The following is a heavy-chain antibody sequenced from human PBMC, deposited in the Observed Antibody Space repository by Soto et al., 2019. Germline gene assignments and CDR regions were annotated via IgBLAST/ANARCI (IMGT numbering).Heavy chain of an antibody. CDR3: ARHGDYDFWYDY. Sequence: QVQLQESGPGLVKPSETLSLTCTVSGGSISSYYWSWIRQPPGKGLEWIGYIYYSGSTNYNPTLKRRVTISVDTSKIQFSLKLSSVTAADTAVYYCARHGDYDFWYDYWGQGTLVTVSS. V-gene: IGHV4-59*08. D-gene: IGHD3-3*01. J-gene: IGHJ4*02. CDR1: GGSISSYY. CDR2: IYYSGST.